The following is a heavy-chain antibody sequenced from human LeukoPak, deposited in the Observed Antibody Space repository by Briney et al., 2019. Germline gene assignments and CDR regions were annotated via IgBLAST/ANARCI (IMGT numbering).Heavy chain of an antibody. Sequence: GASVKVSCKASGGTFISYAISWVRQAPGQGLEWMGGIIPILGTANYAQKFQGRVTITADESTSTAYMELSSLRSEDTAVYYCARTWIHEAYNWFDPWGQGTLVTVSS. V-gene: IGHV1-69*13. CDR1: GGTFISYA. J-gene: IGHJ5*02. CDR2: IIPILGTA. CDR3: ARTWIHEAYNWFDP. D-gene: IGHD5-18*01.